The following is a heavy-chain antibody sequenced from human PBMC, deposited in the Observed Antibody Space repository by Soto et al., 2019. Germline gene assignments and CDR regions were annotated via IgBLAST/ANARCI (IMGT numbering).Heavy chain of an antibody. V-gene: IGHV3-15*01. D-gene: IGHD3-22*01. CDR2: IKSKTDGGAT. CDR3: TIDSSYDTNSRPFDY. J-gene: IGHJ4*02. CDR1: GFTFSNAW. Sequence: GGSLRLSCAASGFTFSNAWMSWVRQAPGKGLEWVGRIKSKTDGGATDYAAPVKGRFTISRDDSKNTLYVQMNSLKTEDTALYYCTIDSSYDTNSRPFDYWGQGTLVTVSS.